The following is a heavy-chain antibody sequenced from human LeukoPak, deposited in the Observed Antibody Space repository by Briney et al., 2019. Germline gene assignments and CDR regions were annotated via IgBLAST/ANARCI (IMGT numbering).Heavy chain of an antibody. J-gene: IGHJ3*02. CDR1: GFTFSNYG. CDR2: VTVSGRGGST. Sequence: PGGSLRLSCETSGFTFSNYGMHWVRQAPGKGLEWVSAVTVSGRGGSTYYADSVKGRFTISRDNSKNTLYLQMNSLRAEDTAVYYCAKTASGPYDIWGQGTMVTVSS. D-gene: IGHD3-10*01. CDR3: AKTASGPYDI. V-gene: IGHV3-23*01.